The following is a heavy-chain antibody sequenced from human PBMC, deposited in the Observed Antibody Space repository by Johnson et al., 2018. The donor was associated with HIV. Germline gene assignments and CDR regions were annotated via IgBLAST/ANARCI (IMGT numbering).Heavy chain of an antibody. V-gene: IGHV3-48*04. Sequence: VQVVESGGGVVQPGRSLRLSCAASGFTFSSYAMHWVRQAPGKGLEWVAYMSTSGSTKFYADSVKGRFTISRDNAKNSLYLQMNSLRAEDTAVYYCARLRAEAQFDAFDIWGQGTMVTVSS. CDR3: ARLRAEAQFDAFDI. J-gene: IGHJ3*02. CDR1: GFTFSSYA. D-gene: IGHD5-24*01. CDR2: MSTSGSTK.